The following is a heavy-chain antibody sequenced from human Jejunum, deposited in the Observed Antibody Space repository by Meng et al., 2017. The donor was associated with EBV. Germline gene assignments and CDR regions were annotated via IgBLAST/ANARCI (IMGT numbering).Heavy chain of an antibody. CDR1: GDSVSSNSVA. V-gene: IGHV6-1*01. CDR2: TYYRTKWYN. J-gene: IGHJ5*02. D-gene: IGHD1/OR15-1a*01. Sequence: QVQLQQSVPGLLQSSXSLSFPSATSGDSVSSNSVAWNWIRQSPARGLEWLGRTYYRTKWYNEYAVPVQGRITIKPDTSKNQFSLQLNSVTPEDTAVYYCVRAEHRNWLDPWGQGTLVTVSS. CDR3: VRAEHRNWLDP.